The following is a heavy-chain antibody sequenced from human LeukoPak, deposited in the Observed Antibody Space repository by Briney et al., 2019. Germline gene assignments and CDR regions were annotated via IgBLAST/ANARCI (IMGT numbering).Heavy chain of an antibody. CDR2: IYYSGST. V-gene: IGHV4-59*12. Sequence: SETLSLTCTVYGGSFSDYFWSWIRQPPGKGLEWIGYIYYSGSTYYNPSLKSRVTISVDTSKNQFSLKLSSVTAADTAVYYCARVSTAMGGNWGQGTLVTVSS. J-gene: IGHJ4*02. D-gene: IGHD5-18*01. CDR1: GGSFSDYF. CDR3: ARVSTAMGGN.